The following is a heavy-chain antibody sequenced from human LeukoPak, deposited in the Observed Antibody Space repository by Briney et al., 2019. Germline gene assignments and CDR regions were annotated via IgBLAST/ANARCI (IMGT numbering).Heavy chain of an antibody. V-gene: IGHV1-2*02. CDR2: INPSSGGT. CDR1: GYTFTGYY. J-gene: IGHJ6*03. CDR3: ARGVVAATFYYYMDV. D-gene: IGHD2-15*01. Sequence: ASVKVSCKRSGYTFTGYYMHWVRQAPGQGLEWMGWINPSSGGTNYPQKFQGRVTMTRDTSLSTAYMELSGLRSDDTAVYYCARGVVAATFYYYMDVWDKGTMVTVSS.